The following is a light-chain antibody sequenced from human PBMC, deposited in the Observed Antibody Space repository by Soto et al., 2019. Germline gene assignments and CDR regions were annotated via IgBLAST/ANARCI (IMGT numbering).Light chain of an antibody. Sequence: EIVLTQSPGTLSLPPGERATLSCRASQTVGSSFLAWYQQKRGQAPRLLIYGASNRATGIPDRFSGSGSGADFTLTINRLEPEDFAVYYCQQFETFGGGTKVDIK. V-gene: IGKV3-20*01. J-gene: IGKJ4*01. CDR2: GAS. CDR3: QQFET. CDR1: QTVGSSF.